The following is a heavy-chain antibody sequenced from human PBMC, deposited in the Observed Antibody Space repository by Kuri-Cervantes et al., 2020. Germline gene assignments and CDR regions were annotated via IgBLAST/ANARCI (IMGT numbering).Heavy chain of an antibody. Sequence: SLKISCAASGFTFDDYAMHWVRQAPGKGLEWVSGISWNSGSIGYVDSVKGRFTISRDNAKNSLYLQMNSLRAEDTAVYYCARGSQWSTATASDYWGQGTLVTVSS. J-gene: IGHJ4*02. CDR2: ISWNSGSI. D-gene: IGHD2-15*01. V-gene: IGHV3-9*01. CDR1: GFTFDDYA. CDR3: ARGSQWSTATASDY.